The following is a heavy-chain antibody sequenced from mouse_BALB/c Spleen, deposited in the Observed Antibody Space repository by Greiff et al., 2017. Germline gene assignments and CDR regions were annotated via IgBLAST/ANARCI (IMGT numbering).Heavy chain of an antibody. CDR3: AGDGYNYYAMDY. Sequence: QVQLQQSAAELARPGASVKMSCKASGYTFTSYTMHWVKQRPGQGLEWIGYINPSSGYTEYNQKFKDKTTLTADKSSSTAYMQLSSLTSEDSAVYYCAGDGYNYYAMDYWGQGTSVTVSS. CDR1: GYTFTSYT. CDR2: INPSSGYT. V-gene: IGHV1-4*02. J-gene: IGHJ4*01. D-gene: IGHD2-3*01.